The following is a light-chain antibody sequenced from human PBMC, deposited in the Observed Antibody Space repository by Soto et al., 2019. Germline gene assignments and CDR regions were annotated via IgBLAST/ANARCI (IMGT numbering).Light chain of an antibody. CDR1: QSVLYNSNNKHY. V-gene: IGKV4-1*01. J-gene: IGKJ4*01. CDR2: WAS. Sequence: DIVMTQSPDSLAVSLGERATINCKPSQSVLYNSNNKHYLAWYQHKPGQPPRLLIYWASTRESGVPDRFSGSGSGRDFTLNISSLQHVDVAVYYCQQYYATPLTFGGGTKVESK. CDR3: QQYYATPLT.